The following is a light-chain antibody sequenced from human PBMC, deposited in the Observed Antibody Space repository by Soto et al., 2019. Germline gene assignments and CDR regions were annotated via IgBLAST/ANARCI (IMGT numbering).Light chain of an antibody. J-gene: IGKJ2*01. CDR2: AAS. CDR3: QQQGT. V-gene: IGKV3-20*01. Sequence: EIVLTQSPGTLSLSPGERATLSCRASRSLSSSYVVWYQQKPGQAPRLLIYAASRRATGIPDRFSGSGSAXEYTLTISRLEPEDFAVYYCQQQGTFGQGTKLEIK. CDR1: RSLSSSY.